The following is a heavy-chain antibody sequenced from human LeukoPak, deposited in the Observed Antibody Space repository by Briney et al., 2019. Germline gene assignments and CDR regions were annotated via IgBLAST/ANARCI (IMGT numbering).Heavy chain of an antibody. Sequence: GGSLRLSCAASAFTFSSSVMDWVRQAPGKGLEWVSAINYNGGITEYADSVKGRFTMSRDNSKISMYLQMNSLRGEDTAVYYCAKLGVRLTSTGQDYWGQGTLVTVSS. CDR1: AFTFSSSV. CDR3: AKLGVRLTSTGQDY. CDR2: INYNGGIT. J-gene: IGHJ4*02. V-gene: IGHV3-23*01. D-gene: IGHD3-16*01.